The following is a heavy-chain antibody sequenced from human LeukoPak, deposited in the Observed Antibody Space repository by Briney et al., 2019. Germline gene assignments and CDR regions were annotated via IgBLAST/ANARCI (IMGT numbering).Heavy chain of an antibody. Sequence: KPSETLSLTCTVSGGSISNYDWSWIRQPAGKGREGSGRIYTSGSTNYNPSLKSRVTISEDTSKKQFSLKLSSVTAADTAVYYCARLSSSWYQDWYFDLWGRGTLVTVSS. CDR3: ARLSSSWYQDWYFDL. J-gene: IGHJ2*01. CDR1: GGSISNYD. V-gene: IGHV4-4*07. CDR2: IYTSGST. D-gene: IGHD6-13*01.